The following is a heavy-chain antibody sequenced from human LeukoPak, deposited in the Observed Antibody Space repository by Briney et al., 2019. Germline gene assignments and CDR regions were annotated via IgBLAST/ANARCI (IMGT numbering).Heavy chain of an antibody. V-gene: IGHV3-48*04. CDR1: GFTFSSYS. J-gene: IGHJ4*02. CDR3: ARGALLEWFPY. Sequence: GGSLRLSCAASGFTFSSYSMNWVRQAPGKGLEWVSYISSSSSTIYYADSVKGRFTISRDNAKNSLYLQMNSLRAEDTAVYYCARGALLEWFPYWGQGTLVTVSS. D-gene: IGHD3-3*01. CDR2: ISSSSSTI.